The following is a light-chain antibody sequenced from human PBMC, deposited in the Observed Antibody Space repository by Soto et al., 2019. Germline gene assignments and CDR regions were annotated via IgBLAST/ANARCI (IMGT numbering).Light chain of an antibody. CDR2: WIS. J-gene: IGKJ2*01. V-gene: IGKV3-15*01. CDR1: QTVSNN. CDR3: QQYNNRPHT. Sequence: EVVVTQAPSTLSVSLGQRATLSCRTSQTVSNNLAWYRQKPGQAPSRLIYWISTRATGLPARFRGAGSGTEFTLTLSSLQSEDSAGYYCQQYNNRPHTFGQGTKLEIK.